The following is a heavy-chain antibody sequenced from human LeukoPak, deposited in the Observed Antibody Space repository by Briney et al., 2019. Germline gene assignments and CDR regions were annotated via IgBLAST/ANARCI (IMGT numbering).Heavy chain of an antibody. V-gene: IGHV3-74*01. CDR2: NNGDGSTT. J-gene: IGHJ5*02. CDR1: GFSLSGYW. Sequence: GGSLRLSCVASGFSLSGYWMYWVRQAPGKGLMYISRNNGDGSTTNYADVVKGRFTMTRDNVKNTLYLQMNSLRVEDTAVYYCARDPRNVGLAPWGQGTLVTVSS. D-gene: IGHD2-15*01. CDR3: ARDPRNVGLAP.